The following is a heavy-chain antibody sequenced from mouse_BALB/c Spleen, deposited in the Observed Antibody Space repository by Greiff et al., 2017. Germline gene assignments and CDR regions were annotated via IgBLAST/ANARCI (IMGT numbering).Heavy chain of an antibody. CDR3: ARGYYGSRRYYYAMDY. J-gene: IGHJ4*01. Sequence: DVQLQESGPELVKPGASVKIPCKASGYTFTDYNMDWVKQSHGKSLEWIGDINPNNGGTIYNQKFKGKATLTVDKSSSTAYMELRSLTSEDTAVYYCARGYYGSRRYYYAMDYWGQGTSVTVSS. CDR2: INPNNGGT. V-gene: IGHV1-18*01. CDR1: GYTFTDYN. D-gene: IGHD1-1*01.